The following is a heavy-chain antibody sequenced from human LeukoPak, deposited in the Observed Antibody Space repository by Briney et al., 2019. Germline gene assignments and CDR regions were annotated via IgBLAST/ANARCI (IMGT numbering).Heavy chain of an antibody. D-gene: IGHD3-3*01. CDR1: GGSISSGGYY. J-gene: IGHJ4*02. CDR3: ARETTIFGVVIIRLGYFDY. V-gene: IGHV4-61*02. CDR2: IYTSGST. Sequence: SQTLSLTCTVSGGSISSGGYYWSWIRQPAGKALEWIGRIYTSGSTDYNPSLKSRVTISLDTSKNQFSLKLSSVTAADTAVYYCARETTIFGVVIIRLGYFDYWGQGTLVTVSS.